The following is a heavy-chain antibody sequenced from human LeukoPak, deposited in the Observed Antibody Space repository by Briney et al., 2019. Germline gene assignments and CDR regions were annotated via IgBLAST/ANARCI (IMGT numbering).Heavy chain of an antibody. D-gene: IGHD3-22*01. V-gene: IGHV4-38-2*02. CDR3: ARHSNAAYDSSGYYYDFDY. CDR2: IYYSGST. J-gene: IGHJ4*02. CDR1: GYSISSGYY. Sequence: SETLSLTCTVSGYSISSGYYWGWIRQPPGKGLEWIGSIYYSGSTYYNPSLKSRVTISVDTSKNQFSLKLSSVTAADTAVYYCARHSNAAYDSSGYYYDFDYWGQGTLVTVSS.